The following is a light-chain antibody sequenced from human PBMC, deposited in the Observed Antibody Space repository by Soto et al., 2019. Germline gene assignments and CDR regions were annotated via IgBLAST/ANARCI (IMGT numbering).Light chain of an antibody. V-gene: IGKV1-39*01. CDR2: GAS. J-gene: IGKJ2*01. CDR3: QQSYSTPQT. Sequence: DIQLTQSPSFLSASVGDSVTITCRASQGVTSYLAWYQQKPGKAPNLLIYGASTLQSGVPSRFSGSGSGTDFTLTISSLQPEDFATYYCQQSYSTPQTFGQGTKVDIK. CDR1: QGVTSY.